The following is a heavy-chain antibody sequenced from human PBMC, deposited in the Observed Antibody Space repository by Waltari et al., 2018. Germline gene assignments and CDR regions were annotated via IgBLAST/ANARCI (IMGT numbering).Heavy chain of an antibody. CDR1: GDSISGSHYY. V-gene: IGHV4-39*01. CDR3: VRPGSSVGWYYLDY. Sequence: QLQLQESGPGLVKPSETLSLTCTVSGDSISGSHYYWGWIRQPPGQGLGGIGSISDSGTTYINPSPKSRVTRSVDTSKNQFFLNRSSVTAADTAVVYCVRPGSSVGWYYLDYWGQGTLVTGSS. J-gene: IGHJ4*02. D-gene: IGHD6-19*01. CDR2: ISDSGTT.